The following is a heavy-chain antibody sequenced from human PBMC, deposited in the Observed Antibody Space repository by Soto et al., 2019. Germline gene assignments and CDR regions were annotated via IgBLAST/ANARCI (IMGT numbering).Heavy chain of an antibody. J-gene: IGHJ6*02. Sequence: QVQLVQSGAEVKKPGSSVKVSCKASGGTFSSYAISWVRQAPGQGLEWMGGIIPIFGTANYAQKFQGRVTITADEYTSTAYMELSSLRAEDTAVYYCARYVAMATINYYYYGMDVWGQGTTVTVSS. CDR3: ARYVAMATINYYYYGMDV. V-gene: IGHV1-69*12. D-gene: IGHD5-12*01. CDR1: GGTFSSYA. CDR2: IIPIFGTA.